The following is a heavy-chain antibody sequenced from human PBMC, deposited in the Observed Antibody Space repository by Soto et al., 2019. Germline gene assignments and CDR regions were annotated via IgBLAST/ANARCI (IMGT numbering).Heavy chain of an antibody. CDR2: INPNSGGT. J-gene: IGHJ6*02. Sequence: ASVKVSCKASGYTFTGYYMHWVRQAPGQGLEWMGWINPNSGGTNYAQKFQGWVTMTRDTSISTAYMELSRLRSDDTAVYYCATGSITIFGVVAQTYYGMDVWGQGTTVTVSS. CDR3: ATGSITIFGVVAQTYYGMDV. D-gene: IGHD3-3*01. V-gene: IGHV1-2*04. CDR1: GYTFTGYY.